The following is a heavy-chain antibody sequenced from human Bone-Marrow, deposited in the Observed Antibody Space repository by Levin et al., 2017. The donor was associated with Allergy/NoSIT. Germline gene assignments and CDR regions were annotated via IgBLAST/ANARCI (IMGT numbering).Heavy chain of an antibody. CDR1: GYIFTDYY. Sequence: ASVKVSCKASGYIFTDYYIHWVRQAPGQGLEWMGWINPNSGGTKYAQKFKGRVTMTRDTSISTAYVDLSRLRFDDTAVYYCARARASGGNTYYYYYMDVWGKGTTVTVSS. D-gene: IGHD3-16*01. CDR2: INPNSGGT. V-gene: IGHV1-2*02. CDR3: ARARASGGNTYYYYYMDV. J-gene: IGHJ6*03.